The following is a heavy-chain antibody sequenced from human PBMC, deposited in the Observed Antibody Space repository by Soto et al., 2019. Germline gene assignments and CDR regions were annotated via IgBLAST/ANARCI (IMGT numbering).Heavy chain of an antibody. J-gene: IGHJ5*02. Sequence: SETLALTCTVSGGSVRSYYWSWIRQPPGKGLEWIGYIYYSGSTNYNPSPKSRVTISVDTSKNQFSLKLSSVTAADTAVYYCAGKYYYDSMFDPWGQGTLVTVSS. D-gene: IGHD3-22*01. CDR2: IYYSGST. CDR3: AGKYYYDSMFDP. V-gene: IGHV4-59*02. CDR1: GGSVRSYY.